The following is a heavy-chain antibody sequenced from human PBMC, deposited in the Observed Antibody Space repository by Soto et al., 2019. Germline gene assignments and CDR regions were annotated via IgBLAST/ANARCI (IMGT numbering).Heavy chain of an antibody. J-gene: IGHJ5*02. CDR3: AKGDNLGPKTGYAFDP. Sequence: SQTLSLTCAISGDSVSSNTASWNWIRQSPSRGLEWLGRTYFRSKWYNDYAVSVKSRIIINPDTSNNQFSLQLNSVTPEDTAVYFCAKGDNLGPKTGYAFDPWGQAIIVTVSS. V-gene: IGHV6-1*01. CDR2: TYFRSKWYN. D-gene: IGHD5-12*01. CDR1: GDSVSSNTAS.